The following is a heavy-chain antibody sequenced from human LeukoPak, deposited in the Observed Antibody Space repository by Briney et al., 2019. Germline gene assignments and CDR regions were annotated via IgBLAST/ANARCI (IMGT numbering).Heavy chain of an antibody. CDR2: IYTSGST. Sequence: NPSETLSLTCTVSGGSISSYYWSWIRQPAGKGLEWIGRIYTSGSTNYNPSLKSRVTISVDTSKNQFSLKLSSVTAADTAVYYCARQGGSSSPYYYYYMDVWGKGTTVTVSS. CDR3: ARQGGSSSPYYYYYMDV. D-gene: IGHD6-13*01. J-gene: IGHJ6*03. CDR1: GGSISSYY. V-gene: IGHV4-4*07.